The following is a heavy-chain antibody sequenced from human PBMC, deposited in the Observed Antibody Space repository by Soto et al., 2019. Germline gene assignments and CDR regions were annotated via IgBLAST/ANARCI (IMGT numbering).Heavy chain of an antibody. Sequence: PSQTLSLTCVISGDSVSSNSAAWNWIRQSPSRGLEWLGRTYYRSRWYNDYAVSVRSRITVNADTSKNQFSLHLNSVTAADTAVYYCARENIVVVPAAPHLYYYYYMDVWGKGTTVTVSS. CDR3: ARENIVVVPAAPHLYYYYYMDV. CDR1: GDSVSSNSAA. J-gene: IGHJ6*03. D-gene: IGHD2-2*01. V-gene: IGHV6-1*01. CDR2: TYYRSRWYN.